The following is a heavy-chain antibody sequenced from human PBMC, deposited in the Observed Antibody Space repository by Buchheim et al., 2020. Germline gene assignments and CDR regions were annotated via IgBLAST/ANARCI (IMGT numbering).Heavy chain of an antibody. CDR1: GFTFSNYW. CDR2: IKQDGSDK. Sequence: EVQLVESGGGLVQPGGSLRLSCTASGFTFSNYWMTWVRQAPGKGLEWVANIKQDGSDKYYVDYVRGRFTISRDNAKTSLYLQMNSLRAEDTAVYYCATDRAVVAAARFDYWGQGTL. CDR3: ATDRAVVAAARFDY. J-gene: IGHJ4*02. V-gene: IGHV3-7*01. D-gene: IGHD2-2*01.